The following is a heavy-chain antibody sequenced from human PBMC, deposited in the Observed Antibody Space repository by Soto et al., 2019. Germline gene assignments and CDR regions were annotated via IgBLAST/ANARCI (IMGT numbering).Heavy chain of an antibody. D-gene: IGHD3-10*01. Sequence: SETLSLTCAVSGGSISSGGYSWSWIRQPPGKGLEWIGYIYHSGSTYYNPSLKSRVTISVDRSKNQFSLKLSSVTAADTAVYYCARGKETYYYGSGTPYNWFDPWGQGTLVTVSS. CDR2: IYHSGST. J-gene: IGHJ5*02. CDR3: ARGKETYYYGSGTPYNWFDP. V-gene: IGHV4-30-2*01. CDR1: GGSISSGGYS.